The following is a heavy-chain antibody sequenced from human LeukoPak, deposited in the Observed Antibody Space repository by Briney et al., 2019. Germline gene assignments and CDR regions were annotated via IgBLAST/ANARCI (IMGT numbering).Heavy chain of an antibody. J-gene: IGHJ4*02. CDR3: ARQAVGATKHASQNDY. D-gene: IGHD1-26*01. Sequence: KVSCKASGYTFTSYWIGWVRQMPGKGLEWMGIIYPGDSDTRYSPSFQGQVTISADKSISTAYLQWSSLKASDTAMYYCARQAVGATKHASQNDYWGQGTLVTVS. CDR1: GYTFTSYW. CDR2: IYPGDSDT. V-gene: IGHV5-51*01.